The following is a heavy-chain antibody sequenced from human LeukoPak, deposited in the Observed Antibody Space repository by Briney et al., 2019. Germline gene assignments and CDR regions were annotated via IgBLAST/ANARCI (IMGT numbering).Heavy chain of an antibody. J-gene: IGHJ6*04. CDR3: ARHTRWDLPHGMDV. V-gene: IGHV5-10-1*01. CDR2: IDPSDSYT. Sequence: GESLKISCKGSGYSFTSYWISWVRQMPGKGLEWMGRIDPSDSYTNYSPSFQGHVTFSADKSTSTAYLQWSSLKASDTAMYYCARHTRWDLPHGMDVWGKGTTVTVSS. D-gene: IGHD1-26*01. CDR1: GYSFTSYW.